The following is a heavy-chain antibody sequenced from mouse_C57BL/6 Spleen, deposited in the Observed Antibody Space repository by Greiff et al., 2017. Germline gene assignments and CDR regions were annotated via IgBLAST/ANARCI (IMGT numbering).Heavy chain of an antibody. J-gene: IGHJ3*01. CDR2: ISSGSGTI. Sequence: EVMLVESGGGLVKPGGSLKLSCAASGFTFSDYGMHWVRQAPEKGLEWVAYISSGSGTIYYADTVKGRFTISRDNAKNTLFLQMTSLRSEDTAMYYCARASSGYGFAYWGQGTLVTVSA. V-gene: IGHV5-17*01. CDR1: GFTFSDYG. D-gene: IGHD3-2*02. CDR3: ARASSGYGFAY.